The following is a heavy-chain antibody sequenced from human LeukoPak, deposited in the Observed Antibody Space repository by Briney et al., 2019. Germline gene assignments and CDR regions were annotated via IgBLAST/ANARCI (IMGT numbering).Heavy chain of an antibody. CDR1: GFTFDDYG. CDR2: IRYDGSNK. V-gene: IGHV3-30*02. Sequence: GGSLRLSCAASGFTFDDYGMNWVRQAPGKGLEWVAFIRYDGSNKYYADSVKGRFTISRDNSKNTLYLQMNSLRAEDTAVYYCASPPKYTFDYWGQGTLVTVSS. CDR3: ASPPKYTFDY. J-gene: IGHJ4*02. D-gene: IGHD5-18*01.